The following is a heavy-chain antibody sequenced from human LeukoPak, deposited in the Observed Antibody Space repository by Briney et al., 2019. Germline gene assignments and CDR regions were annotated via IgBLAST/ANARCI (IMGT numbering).Heavy chain of an antibody. J-gene: IGHJ4*02. D-gene: IGHD3-16*01. V-gene: IGHV3-49*03. CDR3: TRGFGPDY. CDR2: IRSKTYGATI. CDR1: GFTFGDCA. Sequence: GGSLRLSCTASGFTFGDCAMRWFRQAPGKGLEWGGFIRSKTYGATIDYAASVKGRSTISRYDSRSIGYLQMHTLKIDDTAVYYCTRGFGPDYWGQGTLVTVSS.